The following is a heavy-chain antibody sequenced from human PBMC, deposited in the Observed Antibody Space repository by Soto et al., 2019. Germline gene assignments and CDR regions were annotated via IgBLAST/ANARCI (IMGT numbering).Heavy chain of an antibody. CDR1: GGTFSSYA. CDR3: ARVPDSVYGDECYDGMDV. CDR2: IIPIIGTA. D-gene: IGHD4-17*01. V-gene: IGHV1-69*12. J-gene: IGHJ6*01. Sequence: QVQLVQSGAEVKKPGSSVKVSCKASGGTFSSYAISWVRQAPGQGLEWMGGIIPIIGTANYAQKFQGRVTITAGESTSTGYMELGSRRSEDTAVYYCARVPDSVYGDECYDGMDVWGQGTTVTVSS.